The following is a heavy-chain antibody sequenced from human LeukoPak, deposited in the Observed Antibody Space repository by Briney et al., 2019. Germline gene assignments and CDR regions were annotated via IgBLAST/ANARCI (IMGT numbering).Heavy chain of an antibody. CDR1: GFTFSSYA. D-gene: IGHD6-19*01. CDR2: ISGNGGST. V-gene: IGHV3-23*01. J-gene: IGHJ4*02. CDR3: AKDSPSSGWYIEVDY. Sequence: PGGSLRLSCAASGFTFSSYAMSWVRQAPGKGLEWVSAISGNGGSTYYADSVKGRFTISRDNSKNTLYLQMNSLRAEDTAVYYCAKDSPSSGWYIEVDYWGQGTLVTVSS.